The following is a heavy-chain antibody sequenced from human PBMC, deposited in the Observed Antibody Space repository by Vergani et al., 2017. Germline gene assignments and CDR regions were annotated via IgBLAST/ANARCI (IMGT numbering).Heavy chain of an antibody. D-gene: IGHD2-21*01. Sequence: EVQLVESGGGLVQPGRSLRLSCAASGFTFDDYAMHWVRQAPGKGLEWVSGISWNSGSIGYADSVKGRFTISRDNAKNSLYLQMNSLRAEDTALYYCARDARGVHIVDVWGKGTTVTVSS. CDR3: ARDARGVHIVDV. V-gene: IGHV3-9*01. CDR2: ISWNSGSI. CDR1: GFTFDDYA. J-gene: IGHJ6*04.